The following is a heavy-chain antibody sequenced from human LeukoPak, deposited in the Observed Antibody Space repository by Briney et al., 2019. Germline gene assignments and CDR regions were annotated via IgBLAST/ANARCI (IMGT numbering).Heavy chain of an antibody. J-gene: IGHJ3*01. Sequence: SQTLSLTCAISGDSVSSNSATWSWLRQSPSRGLEWLGRTFYRSKWYSDYAPSVEGRITVNPDTSRNRFSLQLDFVTPEDSAVYFCVRWLTTSAGFDFWGRGTVVTVSS. V-gene: IGHV6-1*01. CDR2: TFYRSKWYS. D-gene: IGHD1/OR15-1a*01. CDR3: VRWLTTSAGFDF. CDR1: GDSVSSNSAT.